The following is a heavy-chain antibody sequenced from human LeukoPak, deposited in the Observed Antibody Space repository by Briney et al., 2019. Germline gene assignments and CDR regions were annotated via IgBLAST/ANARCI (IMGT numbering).Heavy chain of an antibody. CDR1: GGSFSGYY. CDR2: INHSGST. CDR3: ARARGYSGYVLNYYYYGMDV. D-gene: IGHD5-12*01. J-gene: IGHJ6*02. V-gene: IGHV4-34*01. Sequence: SETLSLTCAVYGGSFSGYYWSWLRQPPGKGLEWIGEINHSGSTNYNPSLKSRVTISVDTSKNQFSLKLSSVTAADTAVYYCARARGYSGYVLNYYYYGMDVWGQGTTVTVSS.